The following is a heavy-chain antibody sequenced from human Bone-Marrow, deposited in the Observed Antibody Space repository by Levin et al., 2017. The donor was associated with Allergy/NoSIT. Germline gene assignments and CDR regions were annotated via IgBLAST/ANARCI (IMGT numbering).Heavy chain of an antibody. CDR1: GLTFKNAW. V-gene: IGHV3-15*01. J-gene: IGHJ4*01. Sequence: PGGSLRLSCVVSGLTFKNAWMTWVRQAPGRGPEWVGRIKSKFDGGTTDYAAPVKGRFTISRDDSQNTVYLQMNSLTTEDTGMYYCTKDRPFTRGGVITNWGQGALVTVSS. D-gene: IGHD3-16*02. CDR3: TKDRPFTRGGVITN. CDR2: IKSKFDGGTT.